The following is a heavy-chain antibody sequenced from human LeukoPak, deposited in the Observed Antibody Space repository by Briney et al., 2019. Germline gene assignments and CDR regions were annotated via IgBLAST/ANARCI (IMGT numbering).Heavy chain of an antibody. Sequence: ASVKVSCKASGYTFTSYGISWVRQAPGQGLEWMGWISAYNGNTNYAQKLQGRVTMTRNTSISTAYMELSSLRSEDTAVYYCARGYSMRLRPIPGYWGQGTLVTVSS. CDR1: GYTFTSYG. D-gene: IGHD6-13*01. CDR2: ISAYNGNT. V-gene: IGHV1-18*01. J-gene: IGHJ4*02. CDR3: ARGYSMRLRPIPGY.